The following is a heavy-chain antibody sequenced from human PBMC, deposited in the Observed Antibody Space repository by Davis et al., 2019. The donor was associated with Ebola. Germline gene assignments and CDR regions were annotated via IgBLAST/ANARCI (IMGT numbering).Heavy chain of an antibody. V-gene: IGHV3-11*01. CDR2: ISYSGATI. CDR1: GFTFSDNY. CDR3: VSLLH. J-gene: IGHJ4*02. Sequence: GESLKISCAASGFTFSDNYMTWTRQAPGKGLEWVAYISYSGATIYYADSVKGRFTISRDNAKNSLHLQMNSLRVEDTAMYYCVSLLHWGQGARVTVSS.